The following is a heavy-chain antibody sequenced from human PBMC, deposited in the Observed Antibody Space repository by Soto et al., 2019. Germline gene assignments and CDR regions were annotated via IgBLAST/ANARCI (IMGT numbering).Heavy chain of an antibody. CDR1: GFTFSSYG. J-gene: IGHJ4*02. V-gene: IGHV3-30*18. Sequence: GGALTLSCAASGFTFSSYGMHWVRQPPAKGLEWVAVISYDGSNKYYADSVKGRFTISRDNSKNTLYLQMNSLRAEDTAVYYCAKDPGVLAVAGLGPDYWGQGTLVTVSS. D-gene: IGHD6-19*01. CDR3: AKDPGVLAVAGLGPDY. CDR2: ISYDGSNK.